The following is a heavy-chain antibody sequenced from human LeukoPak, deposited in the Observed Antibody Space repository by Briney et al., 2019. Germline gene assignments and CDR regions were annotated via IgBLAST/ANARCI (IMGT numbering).Heavy chain of an antibody. CDR1: GFTFDDCG. CDR3: ARDTQYCSSTSCYLDAFDI. Sequence: PGGSLRLSCAASGFTFDDCGMSWVRQAPGKGLEWVSGINWNGGSTGYADSVKGRFTISRDNAKNSLYLQMNSLRAEDTALYYCARDTQYCSSTSCYLDAFDIWGQGTMVTVSS. CDR2: INWNGGST. J-gene: IGHJ3*02. V-gene: IGHV3-20*04. D-gene: IGHD2-2*01.